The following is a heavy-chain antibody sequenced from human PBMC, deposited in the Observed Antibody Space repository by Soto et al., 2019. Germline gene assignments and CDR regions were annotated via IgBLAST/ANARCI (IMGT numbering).Heavy chain of an antibody. Sequence: KPSETLSLTCAVYGGSFSGYYWSWIRQPPGKGLEWIGEINHSGSTNYNPSLKSRVTISVDTSKNQFSLKLSSVTAADTAVYYCARGGYYDILTGASYYYYGMDVWGQGTTVTVSS. CDR3: ARGGYYDILTGASYYYYGMDV. CDR2: INHSGST. CDR1: GGSFSGYY. J-gene: IGHJ6*02. D-gene: IGHD3-9*01. V-gene: IGHV4-34*01.